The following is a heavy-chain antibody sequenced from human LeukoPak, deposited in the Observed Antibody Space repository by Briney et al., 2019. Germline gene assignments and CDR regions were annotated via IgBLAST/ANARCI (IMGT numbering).Heavy chain of an antibody. V-gene: IGHV4-61*02. CDR1: GGSISSGSYY. J-gene: IGHJ4*02. CDR2: IYTSGST. Sequence: SQTLSLTCTVSGGSISSGSYYLSWIRQPAGKGLEWIGRIYTSGSTNYNPSLKSRVNISVDTSKNQFSLKLSSVTAADTAVYYCARAPRVVLDFDYWGQGTLVTVSS. D-gene: IGHD3-3*01. CDR3: ARAPRVVLDFDY.